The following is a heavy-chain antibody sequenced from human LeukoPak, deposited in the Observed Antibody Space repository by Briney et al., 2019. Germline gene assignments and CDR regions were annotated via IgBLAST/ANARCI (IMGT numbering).Heavy chain of an antibody. CDR1: GFTFSSYS. Sequence: GGSLRLSCAASGFTFSSYSMNWVRQAPGKGLEWVSSISSSSSYIYYADSVKGRFTISRDNSKNTLYLQMNSLRAEDTAVYYCANFYARNYFDYWGQGTLVTVSS. V-gene: IGHV3-21*04. CDR2: ISSSSSYI. J-gene: IGHJ4*02. CDR3: ANFYARNYFDY. D-gene: IGHD5/OR15-5a*01.